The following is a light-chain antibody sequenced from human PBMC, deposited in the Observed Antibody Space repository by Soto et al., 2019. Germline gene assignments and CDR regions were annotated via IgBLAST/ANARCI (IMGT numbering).Light chain of an antibody. CDR2: EVN. V-gene: IGLV2-8*01. J-gene: IGLJ3*02. CDR3: SSYADTNNLV. CDR1: RSDVGGYNY. Sequence: QSALTQPPSASGSPGQSVTLSCTGTRSDVGGYNYVSWYQQHPGKAPKLMIYEVNKRPSGVPDRFSGSKSGNTASLTVSGLQAEDEADYYCSSYADTNNLVFGGGTKLTVL.